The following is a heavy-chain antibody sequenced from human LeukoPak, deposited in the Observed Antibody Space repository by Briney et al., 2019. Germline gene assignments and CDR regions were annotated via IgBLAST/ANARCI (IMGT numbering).Heavy chain of an antibody. J-gene: IGHJ6*02. CDR2: INHSGST. D-gene: IGHD5-18*01. V-gene: IGHV4-34*01. CDR3: ASVRYSYGYVGPSMDV. Sequence: GSLRLSCAASGFTFSSYSMNWVRQPPGKGLEWIGEINHSGSTNYNPSLKSRVTISVDTSKNQFSLKLSSVTAADTAVYYCASVRYSYGYVGPSMDVWGQGTTVTVSS. CDR1: GFTFSSYS.